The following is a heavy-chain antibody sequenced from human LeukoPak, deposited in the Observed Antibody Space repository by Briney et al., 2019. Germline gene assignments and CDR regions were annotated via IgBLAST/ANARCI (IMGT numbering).Heavy chain of an antibody. J-gene: IGHJ4*02. CDR3: AKGGSSGYYNHFDY. D-gene: IGHD3-22*01. CDR1: GFTFSSYA. Sequence: GGSLRLSCAVSGFTFSSYAMGWVRQAPGKGLGWVSTSGSGGSTYYPDSMKGRFTISRDNSKNTLYLQMNSLRDDGTAVYYCAKGGSSGYYNHFDYWGQGTLVTVSS. CDR2: SGSGGST. V-gene: IGHV3-23*01.